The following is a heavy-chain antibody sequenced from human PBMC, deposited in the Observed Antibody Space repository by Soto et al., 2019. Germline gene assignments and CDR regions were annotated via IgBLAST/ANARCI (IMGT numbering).Heavy chain of an antibody. D-gene: IGHD1-26*01. J-gene: IGHJ2*01. Sequence: QVQLVESGGGVVQPGRSLRLSCAASGFTFSSYAMHWVRQAPGKGLEWVAVISYDGSNKYYADSVKGRFTISRDNSKNTRYLQMNSLRAEDTAVYYCARAGGATTADWYFDLWGRGTLVTVSS. CDR1: GFTFSSYA. CDR3: ARAGGATTADWYFDL. CDR2: ISYDGSNK. V-gene: IGHV3-30-3*01.